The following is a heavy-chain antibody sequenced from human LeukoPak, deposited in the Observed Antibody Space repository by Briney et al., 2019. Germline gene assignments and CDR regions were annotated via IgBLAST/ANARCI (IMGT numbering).Heavy chain of an antibody. CDR2: IYPGDSDT. D-gene: IGHD2-8*01. CDR1: GYSFSSYW. V-gene: IGHV5-51*01. Sequence: GESLKISCKGSGYSFSSYWIGWVRQMPGKGLEWMGIIYPGDSDTRYSPSFQGQVTISADRSITTAYVQWSSLQASDTAMYYCARHRGYCTNGVCYDAFDIWGQGTMVTVSS. CDR3: ARHRGYCTNGVCYDAFDI. J-gene: IGHJ3*02.